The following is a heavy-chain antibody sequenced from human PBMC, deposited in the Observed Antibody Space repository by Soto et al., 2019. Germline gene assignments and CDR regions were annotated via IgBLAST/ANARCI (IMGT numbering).Heavy chain of an antibody. CDR2: ISYDGSNK. Sequence: QVQLVESGGGVVQPGRSLRLSCAASGFTFSSYAMHWVRQAPGKGLEWVAVISYDGSNKYYADSVKGRFTISRDNSKNTLYLQMNSLRAEDTTVYYCGRDGWLGGATSNYFDYWGQGTLVTVSS. D-gene: IGHD1-26*01. J-gene: IGHJ4*02. V-gene: IGHV3-30*14. CDR1: GFTFSSYA. CDR3: GRDGWLGGATSNYFDY.